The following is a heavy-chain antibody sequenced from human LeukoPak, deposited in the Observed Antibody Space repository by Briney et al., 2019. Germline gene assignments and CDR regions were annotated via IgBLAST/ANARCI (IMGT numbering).Heavy chain of an antibody. CDR3: ARSLMYYNILTGYSPQNFDY. V-gene: IGHV4-59*01. CDR2: IHNSGST. Sequence: PSETLSLTCTVSGGSISSYYWSGIRQPPGKGLEWIGYIHNSGSTSYDPSLKSRVTISVDTSKNQFSLKLSSVTAADTAVYYCARSLMYYNILTGYSPQNFDYWGQGTLVTVSS. D-gene: IGHD3-9*01. J-gene: IGHJ4*02. CDR1: GGSISSYY.